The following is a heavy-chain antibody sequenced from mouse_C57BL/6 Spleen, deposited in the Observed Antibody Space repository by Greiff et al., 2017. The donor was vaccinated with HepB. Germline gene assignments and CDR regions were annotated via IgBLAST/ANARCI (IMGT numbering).Heavy chain of an antibody. CDR1: GFTFSSYA. CDR3: TRDLRPFYAMDY. Sequence: EVQLVESGEGLVKPGGSLKLSCAASGFTFSSYAMSWVRQTPEKRLEWVAYISSGGDYIYYADTVKGRFTISRDNARNTLYLQMSSLKSEDTAMYYCTRDLRPFYAMDYWGQGTSVTVSS. J-gene: IGHJ4*01. V-gene: IGHV5-9-1*02. CDR2: ISSGGDYI. D-gene: IGHD1-2*01.